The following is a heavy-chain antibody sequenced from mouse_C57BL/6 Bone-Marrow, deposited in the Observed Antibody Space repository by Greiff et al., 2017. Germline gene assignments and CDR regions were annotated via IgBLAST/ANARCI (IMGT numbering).Heavy chain of an antibody. Sequence: EVQVVESGGDLVKPGGSLKLSCAASGFTFSSYGMSWVRQTPDKRLEWVATLSSGGSYTYYPDSVKGRFTISRDNAKNTLYLQMSSLKSEDTAMYYCARHRITTVVPYAMDYWGQGTSVTVSS. J-gene: IGHJ4*01. V-gene: IGHV5-6*01. CDR1: GFTFSSYG. D-gene: IGHD1-1*01. CDR2: LSSGGSYT. CDR3: ARHRITTVVPYAMDY.